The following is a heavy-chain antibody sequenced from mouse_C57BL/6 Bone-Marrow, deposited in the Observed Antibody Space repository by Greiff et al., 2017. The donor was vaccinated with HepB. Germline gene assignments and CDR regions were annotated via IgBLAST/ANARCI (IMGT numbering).Heavy chain of an antibody. V-gene: IGHV1-61*01. J-gene: IGHJ2*01. CDR1: GYTFTSYW. D-gene: IGHD2-4*01. CDR2: IYPSDSET. CDR3: ARSGYDYDRCYFDY. Sequence: QVQLQQPGAELVRPGSSVKLSCKASGYTFTSYWMDWVKQRPGQGLEWIGNIYPSDSETHYNQKFKDKATLTVDKSSSTAYMQLSSLTSEDSAVYYCARSGYDYDRCYFDYWGQGTTLTVSS.